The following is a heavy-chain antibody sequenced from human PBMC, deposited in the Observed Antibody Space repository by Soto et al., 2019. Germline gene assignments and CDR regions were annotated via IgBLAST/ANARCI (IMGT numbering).Heavy chain of an antibody. D-gene: IGHD1-26*01. J-gene: IGHJ6*02. V-gene: IGHV5-51*01. CDR2: IYPGDSDT. CDR3: ERLLSAGATEDYYYGMDV. Sequence: GESLKISCKGSGYSFTSYWIGWVRQMPGKGLEWMGIIYPGDSDTRYSPSFQGQVTISADKSISTAYLQWSSLKASDTAMYYCERLLSAGATEDYYYGMDVWGQGTTVTVSS. CDR1: GYSFTSYW.